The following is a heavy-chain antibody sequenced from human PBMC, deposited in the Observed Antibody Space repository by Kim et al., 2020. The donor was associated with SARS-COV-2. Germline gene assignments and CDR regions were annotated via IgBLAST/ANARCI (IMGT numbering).Heavy chain of an antibody. V-gene: IGHV1-69*13. D-gene: IGHD6-19*01. CDR1: GGTFNSYA. Sequence: SVKVSCKASGGTFNSYAISWVRQAPGQGLEWMGGIIPIFGAANYAQKFQGRVTITADESMSTAYMELSSLRSEDTAVYYCGRDRVAVAGMNYYYYYGMDVWGQGTTVTVSS. CDR3: GRDRVAVAGMNYYYYYGMDV. CDR2: IIPIFGAA. J-gene: IGHJ6*02.